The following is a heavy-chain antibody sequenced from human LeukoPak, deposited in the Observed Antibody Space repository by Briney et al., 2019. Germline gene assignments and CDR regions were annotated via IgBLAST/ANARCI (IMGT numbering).Heavy chain of an antibody. Sequence: PSETLSLTCTVSGGSISSSSYYWGWIRQPPGKGLEWIGSIYYSGRTYYNPSLKSRVTMSVDTSKNQFSLKLSSVTAADTAVYYCARDHAWGGFDYWGQGTLVTVSS. D-gene: IGHD3-10*01. J-gene: IGHJ4*02. CDR1: GGSISSSSYY. V-gene: IGHV4-39*07. CDR2: IYYSGRT. CDR3: ARDHAWGGFDY.